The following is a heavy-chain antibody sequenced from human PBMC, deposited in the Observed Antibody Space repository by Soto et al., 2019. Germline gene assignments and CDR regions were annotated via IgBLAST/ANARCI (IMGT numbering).Heavy chain of an antibody. Sequence: SVKVSCKSSGGTFSSCAVGWGGEASGEGLDWMGGVMPIVGTANCAQKFRGRVTSTADKSTSTACMELSSQRSEGTAVDYCARVPPPNGTYPGAFDIWAQGTM. CDR2: VMPIVGTA. CDR1: GGTFSSCA. V-gene: IGHV1-69*06. J-gene: IGHJ3*02. D-gene: IGHD1-1*01. CDR3: ARVPPPNGTYPGAFDI.